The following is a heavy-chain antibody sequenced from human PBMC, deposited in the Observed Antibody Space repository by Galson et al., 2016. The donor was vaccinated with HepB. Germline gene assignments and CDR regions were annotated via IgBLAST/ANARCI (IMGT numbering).Heavy chain of an antibody. Sequence: PALVKPTQTLTLTCTFSGFSLTTSGVGMGWIRQPPGKALEWLALIYWDDDKRYSPSLKSRLTIAKDTSKNQVVLTMTDMDPVDTATYYCAHQSLHCINNVCFEGYYFDYWGQGTLVTVSS. D-gene: IGHD2-8*01. V-gene: IGHV2-5*02. CDR1: GFSLTTSGVG. CDR2: IYWDDDK. J-gene: IGHJ4*02. CDR3: AHQSLHCINNVCFEGYYFDY.